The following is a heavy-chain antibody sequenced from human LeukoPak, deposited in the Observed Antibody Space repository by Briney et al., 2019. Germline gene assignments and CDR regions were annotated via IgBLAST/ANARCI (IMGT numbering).Heavy chain of an antibody. D-gene: IGHD1-14*01. CDR3: ARGTLTAPRSAFDI. CDR1: GYTFTGYF. Sequence: ASVKVSCRASGYTFTGYFMSWVRQAPGQGLEWMGWINPDSGGTHYAQNFQGWVTMTRDTSISTAYMELSRLRSDDTAVYYCARGTLTAPRSAFDIWGQGTMVTVSS. V-gene: IGHV1-2*04. J-gene: IGHJ3*02. CDR2: INPDSGGT.